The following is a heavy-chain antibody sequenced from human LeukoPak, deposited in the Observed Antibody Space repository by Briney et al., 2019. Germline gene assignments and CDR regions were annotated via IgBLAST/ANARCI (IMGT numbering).Heavy chain of an antibody. D-gene: IGHD2-2*01. CDR2: IIPIFGTA. J-gene: IGHJ6*04. Sequence: GSSVKVSCKASGGTFSSYAISWVRQAPGQGLEWMGGIIPIFGTANYAQKFQGRVTITADESTSTAYMELSSLRSEDTAVYYCARDLGKWACSSTSCPDYYYYYGMDVWGKGTTVTVSP. V-gene: IGHV1-69*01. CDR3: ARDLGKWACSSTSCPDYYYYYGMDV. CDR1: GGTFSSYA.